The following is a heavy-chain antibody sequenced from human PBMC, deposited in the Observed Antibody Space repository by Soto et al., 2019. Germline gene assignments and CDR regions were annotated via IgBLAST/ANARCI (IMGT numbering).Heavy chain of an antibody. J-gene: IGHJ5*02. D-gene: IGHD2-15*01. CDR3: ARDSILHGFRSGPVSWFDP. V-gene: IGHV4-4*07. Sequence: SETLSLTCTVSGGSISTFYWSWIRLPAGKGLECIGHAHISGNNNYNPSLKSRVIMSVDSSKNQFSLTLTSVTAADTAVYYCARDSILHGFRSGPVSWFDPWGQGTLVTVSS. CDR2: AHISGNN. CDR1: GGSISTFY.